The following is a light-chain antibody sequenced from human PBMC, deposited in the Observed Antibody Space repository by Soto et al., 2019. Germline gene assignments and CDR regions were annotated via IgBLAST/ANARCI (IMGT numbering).Light chain of an antibody. CDR2: EVS. V-gene: IGLV2-8*01. J-gene: IGLJ1*01. Sequence: QSVLTQPPSASGSPGQSVTISCTATSSDVGGYNYVSWYQRHPGKAPKLMIYEVSKRPSGVPDRFSGSKSGDTASLTVSGLQAEDEADYYCSSYAGSNNYVFGTGTKVTVL. CDR3: SSYAGSNNYV. CDR1: SSDVGGYNY.